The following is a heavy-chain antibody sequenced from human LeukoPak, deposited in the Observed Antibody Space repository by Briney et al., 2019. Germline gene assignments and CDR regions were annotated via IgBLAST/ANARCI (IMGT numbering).Heavy chain of an antibody. V-gene: IGHV3-30*12. CDR1: GFTFSRYG. J-gene: IGHJ5*02. D-gene: IGHD3-10*01. CDR3: ARAYYGSGSTEFDP. Sequence: GGSLRLSCAASGFTFSRYGMHWVRQAPGKGLEWVAVISYVGSNKYYADSVKGRFTISRDNSKNTLYLQMNSLRAEDTAVYYCARAYYGSGSTEFDPWGQGTLVTVSS. CDR2: ISYVGSNK.